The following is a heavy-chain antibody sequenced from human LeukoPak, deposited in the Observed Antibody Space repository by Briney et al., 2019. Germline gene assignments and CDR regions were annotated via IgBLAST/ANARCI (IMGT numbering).Heavy chain of an antibody. Sequence: GGSLRLSCAASGFTFSSYEMNWVRQAPGKGLEWVSYISSSGSTIYYADSVKGRFTIFRDNAKNSLYLQMNSLRVEDTAVYYCAELGITMIGGVWGKGTTVTISS. CDR2: ISSSGSTI. V-gene: IGHV3-48*03. CDR1: GFTFSSYE. D-gene: IGHD3-10*02. CDR3: AELGITMIGGV. J-gene: IGHJ6*04.